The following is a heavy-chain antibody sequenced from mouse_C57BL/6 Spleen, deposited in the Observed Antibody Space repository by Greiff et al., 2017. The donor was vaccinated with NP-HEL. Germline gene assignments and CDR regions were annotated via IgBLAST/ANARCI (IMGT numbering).Heavy chain of an antibody. CDR1: GYAFTNYL. Sequence: VQLQESGAELVRPGTSVKVSCKASGYAFTNYLIEWVKQRPGQGLEWIGVINPGSGGTNYNEKFKGKATLTADKSSSTAYMQLSSLTSEDSAVYFCASRNYYGSSDYAMDYWGQGTSVTVSS. J-gene: IGHJ4*01. CDR2: INPGSGGT. V-gene: IGHV1-54*01. D-gene: IGHD1-1*01. CDR3: ASRNYYGSSDYAMDY.